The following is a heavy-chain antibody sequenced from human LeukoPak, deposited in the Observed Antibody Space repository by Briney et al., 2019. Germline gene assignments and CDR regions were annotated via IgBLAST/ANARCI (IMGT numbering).Heavy chain of an antibody. CDR2: IKQDGSEK. CDR1: GFTFSNYW. CDR3: VKGRSGTLYYFDY. D-gene: IGHD3-10*01. Sequence: QPGGSLRLSCAGSGFTFSNYWMSWVRQAPGKGLERVSNIKQDGSEKYYVDSVKGRFTISRDNSKNTLYLQMNSLRAEDTAVYYCVKGRSGTLYYFDYSGQGTLVTVSS. J-gene: IGHJ4*02. V-gene: IGHV3-7*03.